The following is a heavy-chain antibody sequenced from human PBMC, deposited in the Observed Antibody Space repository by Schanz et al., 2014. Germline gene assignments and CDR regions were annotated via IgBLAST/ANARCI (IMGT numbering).Heavy chain of an antibody. CDR1: GFTVSNNY. CDR2: LYNNGAA. D-gene: IGHD4-17*01. J-gene: IGHJ4*02. V-gene: IGHV3-66*01. CDR3: VRDTDYHFDY. Sequence: EVQLGESGGGLVQPGGSLRLSCAASGFTVSNNYMSWVRQPPGKGLEWVSVLYNNGAAYYAESVRGRFAISRDNSKNTLYVQMDSLRAEDTAVYYCVRDTDYHFDYWGQGTLVTVSS.